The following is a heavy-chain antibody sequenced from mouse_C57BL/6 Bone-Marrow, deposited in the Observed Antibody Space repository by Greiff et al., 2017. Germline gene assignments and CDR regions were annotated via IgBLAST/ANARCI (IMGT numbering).Heavy chain of an antibody. Sequence: DVHLVESGGGLVKPGGSLKLSCAASGFTFSSYTMSWVRQTPEKSLEWVATISGGGGNTYYPDSVKGRFTISRDNAKNTLYLQMSSLRSEDTALYYCARPRTTVRGNAMDYWGQGPSVTVSS. V-gene: IGHV5-9*01. CDR3: ARPRTTVRGNAMDY. D-gene: IGHD1-1*01. J-gene: IGHJ4*01. CDR2: ISGGGGNT. CDR1: GFTFSSYT.